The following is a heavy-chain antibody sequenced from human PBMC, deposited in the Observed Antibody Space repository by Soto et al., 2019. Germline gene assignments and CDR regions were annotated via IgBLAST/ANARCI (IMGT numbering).Heavy chain of an antibody. V-gene: IGHV1-69*01. D-gene: IGHD6-13*01. CDR3: ASVGAVGASVGEDY. J-gene: IGHJ4*02. CDR2: IIPIFGTA. Sequence: QVQLVQSGAEVKKPGSSVKVSCKASGGTFSSYAISWVRQAPGKGLEWMGGIIPIFGTANYAQKFQGRVTITADESTSTAYMELRSLRSEDTAVDYCASVGAVGASVGEDYWGQGPLVTVSS. CDR1: GGTFSSYA.